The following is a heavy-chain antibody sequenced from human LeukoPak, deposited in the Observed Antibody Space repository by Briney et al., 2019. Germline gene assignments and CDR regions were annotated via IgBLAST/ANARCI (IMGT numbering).Heavy chain of an antibody. CDR2: IYSGGST. CDR1: GFTVSSNY. V-gene: IGHV3-53*01. CDR3: ARARGGGTYYFDY. J-gene: IGHJ4*02. D-gene: IGHD3-16*01. Sequence: GGSLRLSCAASGFTVSSNYMSWVRQAPGKGLEWVSVIYSGGSTYYADSVKGRFTISRDNSKNTLYLQMNSLRAEDTAVYYCARARGGGTYYFDYWGQGTLVTVSS.